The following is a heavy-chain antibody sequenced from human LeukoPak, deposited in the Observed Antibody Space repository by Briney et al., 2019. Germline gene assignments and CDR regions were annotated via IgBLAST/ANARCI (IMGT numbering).Heavy chain of an antibody. CDR3: ASPGPAALSKIIDY. CDR2: ISSSSSAM. CDR1: GFSFGRYS. V-gene: IGHV3-48*04. J-gene: IGHJ4*01. Sequence: GGSLRLSCIASGFSFGRYSMHWVRQAPGKGPEWVSFISSSSSAMYYADSVKGRFTISRDNTRNSLFLQMNNLRVDDTAVYFCASPGPAALSKIIDYWGRGTPVTVSS. D-gene: IGHD5/OR15-5a*01.